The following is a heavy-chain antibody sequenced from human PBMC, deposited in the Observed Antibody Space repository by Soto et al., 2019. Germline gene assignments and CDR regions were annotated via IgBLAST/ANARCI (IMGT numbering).Heavy chain of an antibody. CDR1: GGSISSNGYS. CDR3: ARTSQKYFDL. Sequence: QLQLQESGSGLVKPSQTLSLTCAVSGGSISSNGYSWSWIRQPPGKGLEWIGYIYHSGSTYYNPSLKSRICMSVDVSKNQFSLRLSSVTAADTAVYFCARTSQKYFDLWGRGTLVTVSS. CDR2: IYHSGST. J-gene: IGHJ2*01. V-gene: IGHV4-30-2*01.